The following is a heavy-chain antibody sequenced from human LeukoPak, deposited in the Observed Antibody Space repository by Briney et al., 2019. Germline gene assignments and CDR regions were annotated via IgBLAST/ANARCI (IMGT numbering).Heavy chain of an antibody. CDR1: GVSISSYY. D-gene: IGHD1-26*01. CDR2: IYYSGNT. CDR3: AVSGSRARHFDY. Sequence: SETLSPTCTVSGVSISSYYWSWIRQPPGKGLEYIGYIYYSGNTNYNPSLKSRVTISVDTSKNQFSLKLSSVTAADTAVYYCAVSGSRARHFDYWGQGTLVTVSS. J-gene: IGHJ4*02. V-gene: IGHV4-59*01.